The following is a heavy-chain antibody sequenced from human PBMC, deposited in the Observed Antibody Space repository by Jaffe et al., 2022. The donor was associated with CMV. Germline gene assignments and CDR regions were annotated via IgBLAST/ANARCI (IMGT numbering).Heavy chain of an antibody. CDR2: INAGNGNT. J-gene: IGHJ6*03. Sequence: QVQLVQSGAEVKKPGASVKVSCKASGYTFTSYAMHWVRQAPGQRLEWMGWINAGNGNTKYSQKFQGRVTITRDTSASTAYMELSSLRSEDTAVYYCARVVVPAAMAGYYYYMDVWGKGTTVTVSS. V-gene: IGHV1-3*01. CDR1: GYTFTSYA. D-gene: IGHD2-2*01. CDR3: ARVVVPAAMAGYYYYMDV.